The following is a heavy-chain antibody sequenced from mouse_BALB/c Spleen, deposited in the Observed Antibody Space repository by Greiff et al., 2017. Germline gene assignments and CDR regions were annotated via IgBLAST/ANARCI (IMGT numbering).Heavy chain of an antibody. Sequence: LQQPGSELVRPGASVKLSCKASGYTFTSYWMHWVKQRHGQGLEWIGNIYPGSGSTNYDEKFKSKGTLTVDTSSSTAYMHLSSLTSEDSAVYYCTIGYYYAMDYWGQGTSVTVSA. D-gene: IGHD2-2*01. J-gene: IGHJ4*01. CDR3: TIGYYYAMDY. CDR1: GYTFTSYW. V-gene: IGHV1S22*01. CDR2: IYPGSGST.